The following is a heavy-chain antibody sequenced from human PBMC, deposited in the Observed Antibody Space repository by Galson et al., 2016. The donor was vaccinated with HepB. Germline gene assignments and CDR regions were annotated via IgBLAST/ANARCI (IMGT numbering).Heavy chain of an antibody. J-gene: IGHJ4*02. CDR3: ARGSLWYDY. V-gene: IGHV4-38-2*01. D-gene: IGHD6-13*01. CDR1: GYSISSGYQ. Sequence: ETLSLTCAVSGYSISSGYQWAWIRQPPGKGLEWIGSIYRSGSTYYNPSLKSRVTISVDTSKNQFSLKLSSVTAADTAVYYCARGSLWYDYWGQGTLVAVSS. CDR2: IYRSGST.